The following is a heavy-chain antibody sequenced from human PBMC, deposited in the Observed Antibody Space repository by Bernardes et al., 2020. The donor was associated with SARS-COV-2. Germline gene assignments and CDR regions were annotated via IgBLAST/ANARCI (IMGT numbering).Heavy chain of an antibody. CDR3: ARVLSTRSGMLHAFDI. V-gene: IGHV4-34*01. D-gene: IGHD3-10*01. CDR1: GGSFSGYY. J-gene: IGHJ3*02. CDR2: INHSGST. Sequence: SETLSLTCAVYGGSFSGYYWSWIRQPPGKGLEWIGEINHSGSTNYNPSLKSRVTISVDTSKNQFSLKLSSVTAADTAVYYCARVLSTRSGMLHAFDIWGQGTMVTVSS.